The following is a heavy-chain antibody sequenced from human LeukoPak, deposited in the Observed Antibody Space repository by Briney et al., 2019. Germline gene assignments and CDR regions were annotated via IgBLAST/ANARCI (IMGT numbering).Heavy chain of an antibody. J-gene: IGHJ4*02. D-gene: IGHD6-6*01. Sequence: GGSLRLSCAASGFTLSSYWMHWVRQAPGKGLVWVSRINSDGSSTSYADSVKGRFTISRDNAKNTLYLQMNSLRAEDTAVYYCARVSWQLDRYFDYWGQGTLVTVSS. CDR3: ARVSWQLDRYFDY. V-gene: IGHV3-74*01. CDR1: GFTLSSYW. CDR2: INSDGSST.